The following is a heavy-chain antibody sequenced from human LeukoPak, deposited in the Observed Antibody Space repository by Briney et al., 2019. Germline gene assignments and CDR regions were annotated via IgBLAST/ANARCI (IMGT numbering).Heavy chain of an antibody. D-gene: IGHD2-21*01. Sequence: KPSQTLSLTCTVSGGSISSGSYYWSWIRQPAGKGLEWIGRIYTSGSTNYNPSLKSRVTISVDTSKNQFSLKLSPVTAADTAVYYCARHDVVVASYYMDVWGKGTTVTISS. CDR3: ARHDVVVASYYMDV. J-gene: IGHJ6*03. CDR1: GGSISSGSYY. V-gene: IGHV4-61*02. CDR2: IYTSGST.